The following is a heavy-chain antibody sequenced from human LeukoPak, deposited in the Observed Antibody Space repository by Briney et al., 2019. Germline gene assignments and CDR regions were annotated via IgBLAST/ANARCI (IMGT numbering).Heavy chain of an antibody. Sequence: GGSLRLSCAASGFTFSSYAMSWVRQAPGKGLEWVSSISSSSGYIYYADSVKGRFTISRDNAKNSLFLQMNSLRAEDAAVYYCAKAPVTSCRGAYCYPFDYWGQGTLVTVSS. CDR2: ISSSSGYI. CDR1: GFTFSSYA. CDR3: AKAPVTSCRGAYCYPFDY. D-gene: IGHD2-21*01. V-gene: IGHV3-21*04. J-gene: IGHJ4*02.